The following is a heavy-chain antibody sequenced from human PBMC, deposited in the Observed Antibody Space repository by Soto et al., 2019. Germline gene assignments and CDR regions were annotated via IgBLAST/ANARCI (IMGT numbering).Heavy chain of an antibody. V-gene: IGHV4-59*01. J-gene: IGHJ4*02. CDR2: IYYSGST. CDR3: ARLRRMTAITVSYYFDY. CDR1: GDCISSFY. Sequence: PSETLSLTCTVSGDCISSFYWSWVRQPPGKGLEWIGYIYYSGSTSYNPSLESRVTISVDTSENQFSLKLSSVTAADTAVYYCARLRRMTAITVSYYFDYWGQGTLVTVSS. D-gene: IGHD4-4*01.